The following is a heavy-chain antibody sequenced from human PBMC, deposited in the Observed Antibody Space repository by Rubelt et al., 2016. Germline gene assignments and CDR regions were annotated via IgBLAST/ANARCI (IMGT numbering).Heavy chain of an antibody. CDR3: ARDPYIYDHVWGTDRQSGLDI. D-gene: IGHD3-16*02. V-gene: IGHV3-48*02. Sequence: GSLRLSCAASGFTFSSYSMNWVRQAPGKGLEWVSYISSDSSTVYYADSVKGRFTISRDNAKNSLSLQMDSLRDEDTAVYYCARDPYIYDHVWGTDRQSGLDIWGQGTMVVVSS. CDR1: GFTFSSYS. J-gene: IGHJ3*02. CDR2: ISSDSSTV.